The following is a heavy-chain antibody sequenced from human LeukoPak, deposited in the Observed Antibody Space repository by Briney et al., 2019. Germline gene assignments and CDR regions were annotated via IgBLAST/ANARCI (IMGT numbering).Heavy chain of an antibody. CDR2: ISGSGGST. Sequence: GGSLRLSCAASGFTFINYWMHWVRQAPGKGLEWVSAISGSGGSTYYADSVKGRFTISRDNSKNTLYLQMNSLRAEDTAVYYCARSITGNPWGQGTLVTVSS. CDR3: ARSITGNP. D-gene: IGHD1-20*01. J-gene: IGHJ5*02. V-gene: IGHV3-23*01. CDR1: GFTFINYW.